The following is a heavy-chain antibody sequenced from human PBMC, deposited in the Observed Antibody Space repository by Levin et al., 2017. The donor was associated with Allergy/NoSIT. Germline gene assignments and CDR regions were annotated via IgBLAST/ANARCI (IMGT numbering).Heavy chain of an antibody. D-gene: IGHD6-6*01. CDR3: ARGEQLYYFDY. V-gene: IGHV1-69*06. CDR1: GGTFSSYA. CDR2: IIPIFGTA. J-gene: IGHJ4*02. Sequence: GASVKVSCKASGGTFSSYAISWVRQAPGQGLEWMGGIIPIFGTANYAQKFQGRVTITADKSTSTAYMELSSLRSEDTAVYYCARGEQLYYFDYWGQGTLVTVSS.